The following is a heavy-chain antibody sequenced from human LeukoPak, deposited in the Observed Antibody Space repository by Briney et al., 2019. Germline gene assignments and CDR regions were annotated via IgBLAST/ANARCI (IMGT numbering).Heavy chain of an antibody. D-gene: IGHD5-18*01. CDR2: IRYDGSNK. V-gene: IGHV3-30*02. J-gene: IGHJ4*02. CDR1: GFTFSSYS. Sequence: PGGSLRLSCAASGFTFSSYSMNWVRQAPGKGLEWVAFIRYDGSNKYYADSVKGRFTISRDNSKNTLYLQMNSLRAEDTAVYYCAKDLEYSYGGAIDYWGQGTLVTVSS. CDR3: AKDLEYSYGGAIDY.